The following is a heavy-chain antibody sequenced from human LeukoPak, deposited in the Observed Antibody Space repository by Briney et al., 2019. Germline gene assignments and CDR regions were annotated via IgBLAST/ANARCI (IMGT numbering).Heavy chain of an antibody. CDR1: GFTFSGSA. J-gene: IGHJ4*02. CDR3: AREEVQLWSERLDY. Sequence: GGSLKLSCAASGFTFSGSAMHWVRQASGKGLEWVGRIRSKANSYATAYAASVKGRFTISRDDSKNTAYLQMNSLRAEDTAVYYCAREEVQLWSERLDYWGQGTLVTVSS. V-gene: IGHV3-73*01. CDR2: IRSKANSYAT. D-gene: IGHD5-18*01.